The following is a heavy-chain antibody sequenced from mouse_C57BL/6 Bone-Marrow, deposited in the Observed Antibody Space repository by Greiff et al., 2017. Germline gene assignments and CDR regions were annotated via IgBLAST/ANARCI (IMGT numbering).Heavy chain of an antibody. CDR1: GYTFTSYW. Sequence: VQLQQSGAELVMPGASVKLSCKASGYTFTSYWMHWVKQRPGQGLEWIGEIDPSDSYTNYNQKFKGKSTLTVDKSSSTAYMQLSSLTSEDSAVYYCARLLLYAMDYWGQGTSVTVSS. CDR3: ARLLLYAMDY. D-gene: IGHD6-1*01. J-gene: IGHJ4*01. V-gene: IGHV1-69*01. CDR2: IDPSDSYT.